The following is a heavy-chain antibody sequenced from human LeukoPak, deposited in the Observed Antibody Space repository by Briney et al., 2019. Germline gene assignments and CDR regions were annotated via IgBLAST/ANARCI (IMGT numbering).Heavy chain of an antibody. V-gene: IGHV4-59*11. Sequence: PSETLSLTCTVSGGSLSGHYWSWIRQPPGKRLEWIGYVSYTGRTKYNPSLQSRVTIDTSKSQFSLQLTSVTSADTAVYSCARLLDNDISGDPDTFDVWGQGTTVIVSS. CDR1: GGSLSGHY. CDR3: ARLLDNDISGDPDTFDV. J-gene: IGHJ3*01. CDR2: VSYTGRT. D-gene: IGHD3-22*01.